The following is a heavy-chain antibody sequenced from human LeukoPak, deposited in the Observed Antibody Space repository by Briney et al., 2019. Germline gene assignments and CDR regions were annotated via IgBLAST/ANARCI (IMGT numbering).Heavy chain of an antibody. CDR1: GLTFSSYA. V-gene: IGHV3-64*01. Sequence: GGALRLSCAASGLTFSSYAMHWVRQAPGKGLEYVSAINSNGGSTYYANSVKGRFTISTDTSKNTLYLQMGSLRAEDMAVYYCARWQVDTAMDYWGQGTLVTVSS. J-gene: IGHJ4*02. CDR3: ARWQVDTAMDY. CDR2: INSNGGST. D-gene: IGHD5-18*01.